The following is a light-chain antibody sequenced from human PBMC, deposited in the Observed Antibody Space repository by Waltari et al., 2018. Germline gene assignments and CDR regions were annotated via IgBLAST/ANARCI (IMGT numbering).Light chain of an antibody. CDR1: QSIGSS. CDR2: YAS. CDR3: HQSGSLPFT. Sequence: EIVLTQYPDFQSVTPKEKVTITCRASQSIGSSLHWYQQKPDQSPKLLINYASQTFSGFPSRFSGSGSGTDFTLTINSLEAEDAATYYCHQSGSLPFTFGPGTKVDIK. V-gene: IGKV6-21*01. J-gene: IGKJ3*01.